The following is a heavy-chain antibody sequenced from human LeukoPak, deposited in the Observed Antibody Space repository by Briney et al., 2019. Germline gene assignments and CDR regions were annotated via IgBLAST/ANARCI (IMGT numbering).Heavy chain of an antibody. V-gene: IGHV4-59*11. CDR3: ARSIAAAGPKKYFYYYYMDV. CDR1: GGSISSHY. J-gene: IGHJ6*03. Sequence: PSDTLSLTCTVSGGSISSHYWSWIRQPPGKGLEWIGYIYYSGSTNYNPSLKSRVTISVDTSKNQFSLKLSSVTAADTAVYYCARSIAAAGPKKYFYYYYMDVWGKGTTVTVSS. D-gene: IGHD6-13*01. CDR2: IYYSGST.